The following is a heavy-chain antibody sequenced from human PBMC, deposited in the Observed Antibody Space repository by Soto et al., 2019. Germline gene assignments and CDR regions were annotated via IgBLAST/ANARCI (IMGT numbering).Heavy chain of an antibody. CDR2: ISAYNGKT. J-gene: IGHJ5*02. V-gene: IGHV1-18*01. D-gene: IGHD6-13*01. Sequence: GASVKVSCKASGGTFTSYGISWVRQAPGQGLEWMGWISAYNGKTNYAQKLQGRVTMTTDTSTSTAYMELRSLRSDDTAVYYCARFIAAQGTGWFDPWGQGTLVTVSS. CDR1: GGTFTSYG. CDR3: ARFIAAQGTGWFDP.